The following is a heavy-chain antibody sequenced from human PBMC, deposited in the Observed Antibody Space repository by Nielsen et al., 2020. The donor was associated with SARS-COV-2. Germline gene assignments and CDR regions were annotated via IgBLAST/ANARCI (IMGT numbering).Heavy chain of an antibody. Sequence: WLRQPPGKGLVWVSRINSDGSSTSYADSVKGRFTISRDNAKNTLYLQMNSLRAEDTALYHCARDHSVTMVRGVIRNWFDPWGQGTLVTVSS. J-gene: IGHJ5*02. D-gene: IGHD3-10*01. CDR3: ARDHSVTMVRGVIRNWFDP. V-gene: IGHV3-74*01. CDR2: INSDGSST.